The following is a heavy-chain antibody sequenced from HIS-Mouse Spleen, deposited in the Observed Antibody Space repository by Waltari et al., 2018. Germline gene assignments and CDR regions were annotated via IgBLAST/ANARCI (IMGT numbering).Heavy chain of an antibody. Sequence: QVTLRESGPALVKPTQTLTLTCTFSGFSLSTSGMCVSWIRQPPGKALEWLARIDWDDDKYYSTSLKTRLTSSRYTSKNQVVLTMTNMDPLDTATYYCARIAEGYTSGWYAFDYWGQGTLVTVSS. CDR3: ARIAEGYTSGWYAFDY. CDR2: IDWDDDK. J-gene: IGHJ4*02. CDR1: GFSLSTSGMC. D-gene: IGHD6-19*01. V-gene: IGHV2-70*15.